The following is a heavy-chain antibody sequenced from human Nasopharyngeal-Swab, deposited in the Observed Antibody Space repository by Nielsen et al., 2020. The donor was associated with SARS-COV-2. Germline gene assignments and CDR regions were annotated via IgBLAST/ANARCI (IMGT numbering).Heavy chain of an antibody. CDR2: IDWDDDK. J-gene: IGHJ4*02. CDR3: ARIRYDILTGYYIGFDY. Sequence: SGPTLVKPTQTLTLTCTFSGFSLSTSGMCVSWIRQPPGKALEWLALIDWDDDKYYSTSLKTRLTISKDTSKNQVVPTMTNMDPVDTATYYCARIRYDILTGYYIGFDYWGQGTLVTVSS. CDR1: GFSLSTSGMC. V-gene: IGHV2-70*01. D-gene: IGHD3-9*01.